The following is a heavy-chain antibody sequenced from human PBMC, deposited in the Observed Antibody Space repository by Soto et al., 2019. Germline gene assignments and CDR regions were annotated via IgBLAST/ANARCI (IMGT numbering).Heavy chain of an antibody. D-gene: IGHD1-26*01. CDR2: IVVGSGNT. CDR3: AKDRVIVGATTHYYYGMDV. J-gene: IGHJ6*02. V-gene: IGHV1-58*01. CDR1: GFTFTSSA. Sequence: ASVKVSCKASGFTFTSSAVQWVRQARGQRLEWIGWIVVGSGNTNYAQKFQERVTITRDMSTSTAYMELSSLRSEDTAVYYCAKDRVIVGATTHYYYGMDVWGQGTTVPVSS.